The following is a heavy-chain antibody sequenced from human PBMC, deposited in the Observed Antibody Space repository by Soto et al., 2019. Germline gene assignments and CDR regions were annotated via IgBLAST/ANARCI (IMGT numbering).Heavy chain of an antibody. Sequence: GGSLRLSCAASGFTVSSNYMSWVRQAPGKGLEWVSFICSSSTTYYADSVKGRFTISRDNVQNSLYLQMHSLRAEDTAVYYCARERGSGWTFDYWGQGTLVTVSS. V-gene: IGHV3-53*01. CDR2: ICSSSTT. J-gene: IGHJ4*02. CDR3: ARERGSGWTFDY. CDR1: GFTVSSNY. D-gene: IGHD6-19*01.